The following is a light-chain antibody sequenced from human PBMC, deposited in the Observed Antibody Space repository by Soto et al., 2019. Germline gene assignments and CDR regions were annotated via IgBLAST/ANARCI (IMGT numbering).Light chain of an antibody. CDR3: QQYGSSPRVT. V-gene: IGKV3-20*01. CDR1: QSVSSSY. J-gene: IGKJ5*01. CDR2: GAS. Sequence: EIVLTQSPGTLSLSPGERATLSCMASQSVSSSYLAWYQQKPGQAPRLLIYGASSRATGIPDRFSGSGSGTDFTLTISRLEPEDFAVYYCQQYGSSPRVTFGQGTRLEIK.